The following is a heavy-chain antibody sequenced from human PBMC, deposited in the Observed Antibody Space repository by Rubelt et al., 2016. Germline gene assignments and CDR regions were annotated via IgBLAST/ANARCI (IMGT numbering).Heavy chain of an antibody. CDR1: GFTLSSHS. J-gene: IGHJ3*02. V-gene: IGHV3-48*04. CDR2: ISSTGRTI. D-gene: IGHD2-15*01. CDR3: VRVGYSSDSFDI. Sequence: EVQLVESGGGLAQPGGSLRLSCAVSGFTLSSHSMNWVRQAPGKGLEWVSYISSTGRTIHYADSVKGRFTISRDNAKNSLYLQTDSLRPEDTALYYCVRVGYSSDSFDIWGQGTMVTVSS.